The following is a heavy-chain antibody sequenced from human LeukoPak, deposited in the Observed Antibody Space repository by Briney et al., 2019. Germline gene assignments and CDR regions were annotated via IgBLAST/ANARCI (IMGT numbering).Heavy chain of an antibody. CDR2: FDPEDGET. V-gene: IGHV1-24*01. D-gene: IGHD2-21*02. J-gene: IGHJ6*02. Sequence: ASVTVSCKVSGYTLTELSMHWVRQAPGKGLEWMGGFDPEDGETIYAQKFQGRVTMTEDTSTDTAYMELSSLRSEDTAVYYCSTVTESYYYYGMDVWGQGTTVTVSS. CDR1: GYTLTELS. CDR3: STVTESYYYYGMDV.